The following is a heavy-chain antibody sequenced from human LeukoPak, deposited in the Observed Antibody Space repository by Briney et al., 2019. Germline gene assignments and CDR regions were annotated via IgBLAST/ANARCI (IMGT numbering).Heavy chain of an antibody. J-gene: IGHJ4*02. Sequence: SETLSLTCAVYGGSFSGYYCSWVRQPPGKGLEWIGQIDHNGNTNYTPSLKSRVTMSGDTSKNQFSLKLSSVTAADTAVYYCARMLLERRLRSYYFDYWGQGTLVTVSS. CDR2: IDHNGNT. D-gene: IGHD3-10*02. CDR1: GGSFSGYY. V-gene: IGHV4-34*01. CDR3: ARMLLERRLRSYYFDY.